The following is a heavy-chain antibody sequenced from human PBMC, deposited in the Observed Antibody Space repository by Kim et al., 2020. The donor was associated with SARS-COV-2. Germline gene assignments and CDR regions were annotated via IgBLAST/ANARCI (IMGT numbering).Heavy chain of an antibody. D-gene: IGHD3-3*01. CDR3: ARDGSGYAFDY. CDR2: ISYDGSNK. J-gene: IGHJ4*02. CDR1: GFTFSSYA. Sequence: GGSLRLSCAASGFTFSSYAMHWVRQAPGKGLEWVAVISYDGSNKYYADSVKGRFTISRDNSKNTLYLQMNSLRAEDTAVYYCARDGSGYAFDYWGQGTLVTVSS. V-gene: IGHV3-30*04.